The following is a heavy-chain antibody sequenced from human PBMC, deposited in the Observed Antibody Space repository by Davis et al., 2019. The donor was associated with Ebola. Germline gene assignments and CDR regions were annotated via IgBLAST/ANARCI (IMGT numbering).Heavy chain of an antibody. Sequence: GESLKISCAASGFTFSSYWMSWVRQAPGKGLEWVANIKQDGSEKYYVDSVKGRFTISRDNAKNSLYLQMNSLRAEDTAVYYCRIAARPHYYYYYGMDVWGQGTTVTVSS. CDR2: IKQDGSEK. D-gene: IGHD6-6*01. CDR1: GFTFSSYW. J-gene: IGHJ6*02. V-gene: IGHV3-7*01. CDR3: RIAARPHYYYYYGMDV.